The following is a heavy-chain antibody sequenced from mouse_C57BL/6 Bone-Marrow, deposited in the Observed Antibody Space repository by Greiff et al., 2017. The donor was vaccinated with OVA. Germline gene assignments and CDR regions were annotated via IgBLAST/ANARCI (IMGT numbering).Heavy chain of an antibody. J-gene: IGHJ2*01. CDR1: GYTFTDYE. Sequence: VQLQQSGAELVRPGASVTLSCKASGYTFTDYEMHWVKQTPVHGLEWIGAIDPETGGTAYNQKFKGKAILTADKSSSTAYMELRSLTSEDSAVYYCTRERWLLRYFDYWGQGTTLTVSS. D-gene: IGHD2-3*01. CDR2: IDPETGGT. CDR3: TRERWLLRYFDY. V-gene: IGHV1-15*01.